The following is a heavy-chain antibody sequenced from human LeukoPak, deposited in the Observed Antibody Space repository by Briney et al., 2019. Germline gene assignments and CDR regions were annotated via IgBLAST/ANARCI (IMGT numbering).Heavy chain of an antibody. D-gene: IGHD1-26*01. CDR1: GFTFSNYA. J-gene: IGHJ6*03. CDR2: ILYDGSNE. Sequence: PGGSLRLSCAASGFTFSNYAMHWVRQAPGKGLEWVAAILYDGSNENYADSVKGRFTISRDNSKSTLYLQMNSLRGEDTAVYYCARDGYSGSYYRLYYFFMDVWGKGTTVTVSS. CDR3: ARDGYSGSYYRLYYFFMDV. V-gene: IGHV3-30*04.